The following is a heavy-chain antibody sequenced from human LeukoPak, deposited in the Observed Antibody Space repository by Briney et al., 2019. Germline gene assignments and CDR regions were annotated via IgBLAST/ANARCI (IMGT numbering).Heavy chain of an antibody. Sequence: GGSLRLSCAASGFTFSSHGMHWVRQAPGKGLEWVAVIWYDGSNKYYADSVKGRFTISRDNSKNTLYLEMNSLRAEDTAVYFCAKDGGNYYIDYWGQGTLVTVSS. V-gene: IGHV3-33*06. D-gene: IGHD4-23*01. CDR1: GFTFSSHG. J-gene: IGHJ4*02. CDR3: AKDGGNYYIDY. CDR2: IWYDGSNK.